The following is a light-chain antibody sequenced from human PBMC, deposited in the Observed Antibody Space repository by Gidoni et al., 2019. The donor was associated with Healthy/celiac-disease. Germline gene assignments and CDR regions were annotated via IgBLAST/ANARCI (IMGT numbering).Light chain of an antibody. CDR3: QQYNNWPRT. CDR1: QSVSSN. CDR2: GAS. J-gene: IGKJ1*01. Sequence: EIVMKQSTATMSVSPGERATLACRASQSVSSNLAWYQQNPGQAPRLLIYGASIMATGIPARFSGSGSGTEFTLPISSLQSEDFAVYYCQQYNNWPRTFGQGTKVEIK. V-gene: IGKV3-15*01.